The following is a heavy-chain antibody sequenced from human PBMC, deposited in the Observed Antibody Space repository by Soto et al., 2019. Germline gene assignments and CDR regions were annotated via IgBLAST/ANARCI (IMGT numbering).Heavy chain of an antibody. D-gene: IGHD2-15*01. CDR1: GYTFTSYY. CDR3: ARSGGIVVVVDSYAFDI. J-gene: IGHJ3*02. CDR2: INPSGGST. Sequence: ASVKVSCKASGYTFTSYYMHWVRQAPGQGLEWMGIINPSGGSTSYAQKFQGRVTMTRDTSTSTVYMELSSLRTEDTAVYYCARSGGIVVVVDSYAFDIWGQGTMVTVSS. V-gene: IGHV1-46*03.